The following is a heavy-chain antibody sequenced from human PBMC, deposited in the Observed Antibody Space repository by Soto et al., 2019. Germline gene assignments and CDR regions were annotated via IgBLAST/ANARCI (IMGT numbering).Heavy chain of an antibody. J-gene: IGHJ5*02. CDR2: IYWNDDK. CDR1: GFSLSTSGVG. CDR3: ALTYWDCRNGVCFTYWFDP. Sequence: SGPTLVNPTQTLTLTCTFSGFSLSTSGVGVGWIRQPPGKALEWLALIYWNDDKRYSPSLKSRPTITKDTSKTQVVLTMTNMDPVDPATYYCALTYWDCRNGVCFTYWFDPWGQGTLVTVSS. V-gene: IGHV2-5*01. D-gene: IGHD2-8*01.